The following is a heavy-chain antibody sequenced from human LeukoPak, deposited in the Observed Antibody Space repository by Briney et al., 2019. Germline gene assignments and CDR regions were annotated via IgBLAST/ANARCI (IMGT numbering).Heavy chain of an antibody. Sequence: ASVKVSCKASGGTFSSYAISWVRQAPGQGLEWMGGIIPIFGTANYAQKFQGRVTITADESTSTAYMELSSLRSDDTAVYYCARDFRPQVGATQGDAFDIWGQGTMVTVSS. CDR1: GGTFSSYA. CDR2: IIPIFGTA. D-gene: IGHD1-26*01. V-gene: IGHV1-69*13. CDR3: ARDFRPQVGATQGDAFDI. J-gene: IGHJ3*02.